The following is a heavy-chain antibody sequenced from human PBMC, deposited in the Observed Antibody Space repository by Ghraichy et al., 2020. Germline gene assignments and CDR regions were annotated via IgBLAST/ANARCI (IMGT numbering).Heavy chain of an antibody. CDR2: IKTDGTYT. CDR3: VRGDSGYPQD. D-gene: IGHD3-22*01. V-gene: IGHV3-74*01. J-gene: IGHJ1*01. Sequence: GESLNISCAASGFTFSSSWTHWVRQAPGKGLVWVSRIKTDGTYTTSADSVKGRFTISRDNAKNTLYLQMNSLRAEDTAMYYCVRGDSGYPQDWGQGTLVTVSS. CDR1: GFTFSSSW.